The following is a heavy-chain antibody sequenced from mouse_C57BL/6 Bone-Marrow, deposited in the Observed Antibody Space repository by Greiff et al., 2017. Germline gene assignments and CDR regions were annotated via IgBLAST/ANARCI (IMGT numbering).Heavy chain of an antibody. CDR2: IYPGSGST. CDR1: GYTFTSYW. V-gene: IGHV1-55*01. CDR3: ARPNWGVPYAMDY. J-gene: IGHJ4*01. D-gene: IGHD4-1*02. Sequence: QVQLQQPGAELVKPGASVKMSCKASGYTFTSYWITWVKQRPGQGLEWIGDIYPGSGSTNYNEKFKSKATLTVDTSSSTAYMQLSSLTSEDSAVYYCARPNWGVPYAMDYWGQGTSVTVSS.